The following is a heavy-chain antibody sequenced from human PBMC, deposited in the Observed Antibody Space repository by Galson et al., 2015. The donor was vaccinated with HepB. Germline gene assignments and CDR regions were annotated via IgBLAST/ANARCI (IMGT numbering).Heavy chain of an antibody. Sequence: SLRLSCAASGFTFSSYAMHWVRQAPGKGLEWVAVISYDGSNKYYADSVKGRFTISRDNSKNTLYLQMNSLRAEDTAVYYCARDPHVGYFDYWGQGTLVTVSS. CDR1: GFTFSSYA. CDR2: ISYDGSNK. J-gene: IGHJ4*02. CDR3: ARDPHVGYFDY. V-gene: IGHV3-30*04. D-gene: IGHD2-15*01.